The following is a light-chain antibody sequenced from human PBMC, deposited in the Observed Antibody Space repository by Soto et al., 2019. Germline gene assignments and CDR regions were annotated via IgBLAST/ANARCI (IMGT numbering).Light chain of an antibody. CDR3: SSYTYSSTPYV. Sequence: QSALTHPAYVSGSPGQSITISCTGTSSNVGGYNYVSWYQQHPGKAPKLMIYEVSNRPSGVSNRFSGSKSGNTASLTISGLKAEDESDYYCSSYTYSSTPYVFGTETKVTVL. CDR2: EVS. CDR1: SSNVGGYNY. V-gene: IGLV2-14*01. J-gene: IGLJ1*01.